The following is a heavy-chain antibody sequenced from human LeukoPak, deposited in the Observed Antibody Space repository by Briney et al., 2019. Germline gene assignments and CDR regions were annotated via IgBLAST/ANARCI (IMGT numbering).Heavy chain of an antibody. J-gene: IGHJ4*02. CDR3: AGDPSYFHGHFDY. CDR2: IYYSGST. V-gene: IGHV4-59*01. Sequence: SETLSLTCTVSGGSISSYYWSWIRQPPGKGLEWIGYIYYSGSTNYNPSLKSRVTISVDTSKNQFSLKLRSVTAAETAVYYCAGDPSYFHGHFDYWGQGPLVTVYS. CDR1: GGSISSYY. D-gene: IGHD3-10*01.